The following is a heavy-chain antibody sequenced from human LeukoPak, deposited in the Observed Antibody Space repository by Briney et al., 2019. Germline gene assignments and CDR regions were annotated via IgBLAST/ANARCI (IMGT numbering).Heavy chain of an antibody. CDR1: GGSISSYY. CDR2: IYYSGST. Sequence: SETLPLTCTVSGGSISSYYWSWVRQPPGKGLEWIGYIYYSGSTNYTPSLKSRVTISVDTSKTQFSLNLSSVTAADTAVYYCARQQGVTRAFDIWGQGTVVTVSS. V-gene: IGHV4-59*08. D-gene: IGHD2-2*01. CDR3: ARQQGVTRAFDI. J-gene: IGHJ3*02.